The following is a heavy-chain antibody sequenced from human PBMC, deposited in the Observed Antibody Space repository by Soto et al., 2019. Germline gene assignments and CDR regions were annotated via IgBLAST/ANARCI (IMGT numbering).Heavy chain of an antibody. CDR2: IWDDGSNT. CDR3: ARGAVAVAGTYYYYYGMDV. D-gene: IGHD6-19*01. Sequence: GGSLRLSCAASGFTFTNYAMNWVRQVPGKGLEWVAVIWDDGSNTYYADSVKGRFTISRDNSKNTLYLQMNSLRAEDTAVYYCARGAVAVAGTYYYYYGMDVWGQGTTVTVSS. V-gene: IGHV3-33*08. CDR1: GFTFTNYA. J-gene: IGHJ6*02.